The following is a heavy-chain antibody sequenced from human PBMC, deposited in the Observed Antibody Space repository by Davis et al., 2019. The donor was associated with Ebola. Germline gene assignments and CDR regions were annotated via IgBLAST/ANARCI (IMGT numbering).Heavy chain of an antibody. D-gene: IGHD3-22*01. Sequence: MPSETLSLTCTVSGGSISSSSYYWGWIRQPPGKGLEWIGSIYYSGSTYYNPSLKSRVTISVDTSKNQFSLKLNSVTAADTAVYYCARLITYYYDSSGYYSPYYFDYWGQGTLVTVSS. V-gene: IGHV4-39*01. J-gene: IGHJ4*02. CDR2: IYYSGST. CDR3: ARLITYYYDSSGYYSPYYFDY. CDR1: GGSISSSSYY.